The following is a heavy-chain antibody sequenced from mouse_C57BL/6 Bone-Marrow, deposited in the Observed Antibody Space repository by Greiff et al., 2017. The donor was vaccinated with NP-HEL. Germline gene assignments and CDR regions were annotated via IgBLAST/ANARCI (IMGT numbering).Heavy chain of an antibody. V-gene: IGHV1-55*01. CDR3: ARRAVVATWDWYFDV. CDR2: IYPGSGST. CDR1: GYTFTSYW. Sequence: VQLQQSGAELVKPGASVKMSCKASGYTFTSYWITWVKQRPGQGLEWIGDIYPGSGSTNYNEKFKSKATLTVDTSSSTAYMQLSSLTSEDSAVYYCARRAVVATWDWYFDVWGTGTTVTVSS. D-gene: IGHD1-1*01. J-gene: IGHJ1*03.